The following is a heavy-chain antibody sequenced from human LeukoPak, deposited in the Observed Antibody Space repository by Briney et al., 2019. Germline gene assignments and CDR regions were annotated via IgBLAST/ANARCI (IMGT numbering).Heavy chain of an antibody. D-gene: IGHD5-12*01. J-gene: IGHJ4*02. Sequence: GGSLRLSCEASGFTFSRYAIHWVRQAPGKGLEWVAVISYDGTNEYFADSVKGRFTMSRSNTKNAVYLQMNCLRTEDATLYYCAIYSSSDYDLGRYYFDHWGQGTLVTVSS. CDR2: ISYDGTNE. V-gene: IGHV3-30*04. CDR3: AIYSSSDYDLGRYYFDH. CDR1: GFTFSRYA.